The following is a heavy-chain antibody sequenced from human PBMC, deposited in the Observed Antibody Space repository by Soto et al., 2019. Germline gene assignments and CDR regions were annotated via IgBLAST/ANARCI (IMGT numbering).Heavy chain of an antibody. CDR2: INPSGGRT. CDR3: ASEGVIIAVAGLSYPYYRMDL. J-gene: IGHJ6*02. V-gene: IGHV1-46*01. Sequence: QVQLVQSGAEVKKPGASVKVSCKASGYTLTNYYMHWVRQALGQGLDRMGLINPSGGRTTYEQKFQRRVTMTCDTSTSKVYMALSNLSSGDTDVYYSASEGVIIAVAGLSYPYYRMDLWGQGTTVNGSS. D-gene: IGHD6-19*01. CDR1: GYTLTNYY.